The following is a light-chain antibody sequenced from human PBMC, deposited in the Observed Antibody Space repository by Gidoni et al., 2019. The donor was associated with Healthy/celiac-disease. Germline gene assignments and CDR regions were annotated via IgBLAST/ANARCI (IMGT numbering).Light chain of an antibody. V-gene: IGLV3-1*01. J-gene: IGLJ2*01. CDR3: QAWDSSTAHVV. CDR2: QDS. CDR1: KLGDNY. Sequence: SYELTQPPSVSVSPGQTASITCSGDKLGDNYAGWYQQKPGQSPVLVIYQDSKRPSGIPERFSGSNSGNTATLTISGTQAMDEADYYCQAWDSSTAHVVFGGGTKLTVL.